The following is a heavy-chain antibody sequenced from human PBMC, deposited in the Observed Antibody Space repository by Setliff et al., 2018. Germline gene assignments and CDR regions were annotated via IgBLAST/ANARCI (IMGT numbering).Heavy chain of an antibody. CDR3: ATERLLDYYGSGSYPSFDY. D-gene: IGHD3-10*01. CDR1: GYTFTDYY. Sequence: GASVKVSCKASGYTFTDYYIHWVRQAPGQGLEWMGRINPDSGGTNYAQKFQGRVTMTRDTSITAVYMELSRLRSDDSAVYYCATERLLDYYGSGSYPSFDYWGQGTLVTVSS. J-gene: IGHJ4*02. CDR2: INPDSGGT. V-gene: IGHV1-2*06.